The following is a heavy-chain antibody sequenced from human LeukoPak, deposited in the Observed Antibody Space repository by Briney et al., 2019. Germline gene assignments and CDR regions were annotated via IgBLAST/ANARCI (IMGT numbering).Heavy chain of an antibody. CDR1: GFTFNDYY. V-gene: IGHV3-11*01. CDR3: ARDGGYCSGGSCYPHNWFDP. J-gene: IGHJ5*02. D-gene: IGHD2-15*01. CDR2: ISSSGSTI. Sequence: GGSLRLFCAASGFTFNDYYMSWIRQAPGKGLERVSYISSSGSTIYYADSVKGRFTISRDNAKNSLYLQMNSLRAEDTAVYYCARDGGYCSGGSCYPHNWFDPWGQGTLVTVSS.